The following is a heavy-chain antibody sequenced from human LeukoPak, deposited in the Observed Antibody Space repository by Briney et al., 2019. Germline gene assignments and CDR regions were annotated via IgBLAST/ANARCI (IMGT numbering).Heavy chain of an antibody. CDR1: GGSISSYY. Sequence: PSETLSLTCTVSGGSISSYYWSWIRQPPGKGLEWIGEINHSGSTNYNPSLKSRVTISVDTSKNQFSLKLSSVTAADTAVYYCARVRYYGSGSYYRFDYWGQGTLVTVSS. CDR3: ARVRYYGSGSYYRFDY. CDR2: INHSGST. J-gene: IGHJ4*02. D-gene: IGHD3-10*01. V-gene: IGHV4-34*01.